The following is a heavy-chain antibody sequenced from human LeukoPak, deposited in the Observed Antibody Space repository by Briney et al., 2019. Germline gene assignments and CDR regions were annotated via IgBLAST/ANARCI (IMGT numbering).Heavy chain of an antibody. V-gene: IGHV4-34*01. CDR1: GGSFRGYY. D-gene: IGHD6-13*01. Sequence: SETLSLTCAVSGGSFRGYYWSWIRQPPGKGLEWIGEINHSGSTNYNPSLKSRVTISVDTSKKQFSLKLSSVTAADTAVYYCARGPYSSRHFDYWGQGTLVTVSS. CDR2: INHSGST. J-gene: IGHJ4*02. CDR3: ARGPYSSRHFDY.